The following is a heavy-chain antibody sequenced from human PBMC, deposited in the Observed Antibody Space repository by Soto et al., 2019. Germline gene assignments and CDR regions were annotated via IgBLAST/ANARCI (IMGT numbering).Heavy chain of an antibody. Sequence: PSETLSLTCTVSGGSIRRSDYYWGWVRQLPGRGLEWIGYIYYSGSTFYNPSLMSRLAISVDTSRNQFSLSLTSVTAADTAVYYCARLESVTRSLGYFDYWGQGIRVTVS. CDR2: IYYSGST. CDR3: ARLESVTRSLGYFDY. CDR1: GGSIRRSDYY. J-gene: IGHJ4*02. D-gene: IGHD7-27*01. V-gene: IGHV4-31*03.